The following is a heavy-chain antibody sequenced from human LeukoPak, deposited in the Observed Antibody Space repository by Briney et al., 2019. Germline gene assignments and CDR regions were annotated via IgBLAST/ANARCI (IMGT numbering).Heavy chain of an antibody. CDR2: ISGSGGST. J-gene: IGHJ4*02. D-gene: IGHD3-10*01. V-gene: IGHV3-23*01. Sequence: AGGSLRLSCAASGFTFSSYAMSWVRQAPGKGLEWVSAISGSGGSTYYADSVKGRFTISRDNSKNTLYLQMNSLRAEDTAVYYCAKFMVTYYGSGSWSYFDYWGQGTLVTVSS. CDR3: AKFMVTYYGSGSWSYFDY. CDR1: GFTFSSYA.